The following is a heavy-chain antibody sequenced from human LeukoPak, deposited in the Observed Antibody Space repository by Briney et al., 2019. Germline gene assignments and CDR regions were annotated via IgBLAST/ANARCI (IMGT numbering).Heavy chain of an antibody. CDR3: AREYYSDSSGSDY. Sequence: GGSLRLSCAASGFTFSSYWMSWVRQAPGKGLEWVANINQDGSEKYSVDSVKGRFTISRDNTKNSLYLQMNSLRAEDTAVYYCAREYYSDSSGSDYWGQGTLVTVSS. CDR2: INQDGSEK. V-gene: IGHV3-7*05. D-gene: IGHD3-22*01. J-gene: IGHJ4*02. CDR1: GFTFSSYW.